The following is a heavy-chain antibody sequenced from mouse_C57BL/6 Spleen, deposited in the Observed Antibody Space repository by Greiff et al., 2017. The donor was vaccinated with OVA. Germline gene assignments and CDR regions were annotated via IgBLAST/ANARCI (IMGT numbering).Heavy chain of an antibody. CDR2: ISDGGSYT. CDR3: ARPIYYGRGAWFAY. CDR1: GFTFSSYA. D-gene: IGHD1-1*01. V-gene: IGHV5-4*03. J-gene: IGHJ3*01. Sequence: EVKLVESGGGLVKPGGSLKLSCAASGFTFSSYAMSWVRQTPEKRLEWVATISDGGSYTYYPDNVKGRFTLSRDNAKNNLYLQLSHLKAEDTAMYYCARPIYYGRGAWFAYWGQGTLVTVSA.